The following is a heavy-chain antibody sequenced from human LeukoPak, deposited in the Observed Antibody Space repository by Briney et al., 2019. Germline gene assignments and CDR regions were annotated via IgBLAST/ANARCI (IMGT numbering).Heavy chain of an antibody. D-gene: IGHD3-22*01. CDR3: ARAQDFSDSSGPNYLDF. V-gene: IGHV4-38-2*02. CDR2: FSHRGGS. J-gene: IGHJ4*02. Sequence: SETLSLTCTVSGYSLSSGFFCDWIRQSPGKGLEWIGSFSHRGGSYHNPSLKSRVTISVDTSKNQFSLKLLSVTAADTAVYYCARAQDFSDSSGPNYLDFWGQGILVTVSS. CDR1: GYSLSSGFF.